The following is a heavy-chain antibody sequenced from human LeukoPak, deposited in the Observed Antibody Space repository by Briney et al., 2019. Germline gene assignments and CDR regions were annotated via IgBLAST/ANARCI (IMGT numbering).Heavy chain of an antibody. CDR3: ARADTLTGDRTYYFDY. J-gene: IGHJ4*02. V-gene: IGHV4-61*08. Sequence: SETLSLTCTVSGGSISSGGYYWSWSRQPPGKGVEWIGNLYYMRGAWYKSSLKSRVTTSVDTSRNEFSLKLSSVTAADTAVYYCARADTLTGDRTYYFDYWGQGTLVTVSS. CDR2: LYYMRGA. D-gene: IGHD7-27*01. CDR1: GGSISSGGYY.